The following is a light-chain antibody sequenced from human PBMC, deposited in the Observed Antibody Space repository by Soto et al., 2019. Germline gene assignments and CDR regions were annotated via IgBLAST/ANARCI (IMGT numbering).Light chain of an antibody. Sequence: DIQMIQSPSSLSASVGDRVTITCQASQDINTYLNWYQQKPGKAPKLLIYDASNLETGVPSRFSGSGSGTDFTFTINSLQPEDIATYYCQQYDNLSLSFGGGTKVEI. CDR2: DAS. V-gene: IGKV1-33*01. CDR3: QQYDNLSLS. CDR1: QDINTY. J-gene: IGKJ4*01.